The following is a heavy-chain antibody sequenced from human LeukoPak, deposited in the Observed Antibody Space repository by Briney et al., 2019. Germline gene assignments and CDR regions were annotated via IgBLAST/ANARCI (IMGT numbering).Heavy chain of an antibody. CDR3: PKQSYARSLGE. J-gene: IGHJ4*02. CDR2: TDSGGTST. CDR1: GFPFRDLS. D-gene: IGHD2-8*01. V-gene: IGHV3-23*01. Sequence: GGSLRLSCTTSGFPFRDLSMTWVRQAPGQGLEWISTTDSGGTSTYYAESVKGRFTISRDNSKDALYLQMSSLRVEDTAIYYCPKQSYARSLGEGGPGTLVTVSS.